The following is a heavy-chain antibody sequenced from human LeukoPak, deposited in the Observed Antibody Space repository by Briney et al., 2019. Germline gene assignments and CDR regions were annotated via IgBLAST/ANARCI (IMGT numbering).Heavy chain of an antibody. CDR2: ISSSSSYI. Sequence: GGSLRLSCAASGFTFSSYSMNWVRQAPGKGLEWVSSISSSSSYIYYADSVKGRFTISRDNAKNSLYLQMNSLRAEDTAVYYCARDLSGYGPVDHWGQGTLVTVSS. V-gene: IGHV3-21*01. J-gene: IGHJ5*02. CDR3: ARDLSGYGPVDH. CDR1: GFTFSSYS. D-gene: IGHD3-10*01.